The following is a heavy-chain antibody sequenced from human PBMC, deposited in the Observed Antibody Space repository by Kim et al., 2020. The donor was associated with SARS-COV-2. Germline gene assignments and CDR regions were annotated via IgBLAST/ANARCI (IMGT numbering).Heavy chain of an antibody. J-gene: IGHJ5*02. V-gene: IGHV5-10-1*01. CDR1: GYSFTSYW. Sequence: GESLKISCKGSGYSFTSYWISWVRQMPGKGLEWMGRIDPSDSYTNYSPSFQGHVTISADKSISTAYLQWSSLKASDTAMYYCARHRYSSSWYSPKNNWFDPWGQGTLVTVSS. CDR3: ARHRYSSSWYSPKNNWFDP. CDR2: IDPSDSYT. D-gene: IGHD6-13*01.